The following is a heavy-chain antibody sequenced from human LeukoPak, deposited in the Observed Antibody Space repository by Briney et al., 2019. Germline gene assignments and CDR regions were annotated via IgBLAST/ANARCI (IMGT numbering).Heavy chain of an antibody. CDR2: IDKGGST. D-gene: IGHD1-26*01. V-gene: IGHV4-39*01. CDR3: VPHAYRRGNQNYYMDG. Sequence: SETLSLTCSVSGGSISSCYYNWVWIRQPPGKGLEWIGSIDKGGSTSYNPSLRSRVTISVDTSKNQFSLNLISVTAADTAVYYFVPHAYRRGNQNYYMDGWGQGTTVTVSS. CDR1: GGSISSCYYN. J-gene: IGHJ6*02.